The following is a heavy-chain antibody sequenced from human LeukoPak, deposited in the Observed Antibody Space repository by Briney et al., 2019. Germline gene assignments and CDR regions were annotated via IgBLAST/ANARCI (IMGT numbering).Heavy chain of an antibody. CDR2: INSGGGST. CDR1: GYTFTSYG. J-gene: IGHJ4*02. CDR3: TRGYSAYGDFIY. V-gene: IGHV1-46*01. D-gene: IGHD5-12*01. Sequence: ASVKVSCKASGYTFTSYGISWVRQAPGQGLEWMGMINSGGGSTSYAQKFQDRITMTRDTSTSTVYMELSSLRSEDTAVYYCTRGYSAYGDFIYWGQGTLVTVSS.